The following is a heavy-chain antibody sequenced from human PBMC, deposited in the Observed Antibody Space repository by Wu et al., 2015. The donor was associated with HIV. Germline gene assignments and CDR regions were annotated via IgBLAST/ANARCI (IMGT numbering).Heavy chain of an antibody. D-gene: IGHD6-19*01. CDR1: RYTFTGYY. Sequence: QVQLVQSGAEVKKPGASVKVSCKASRYTFTGYYMHWVRQAPGQGLEWMGWINPNSGGTNYAQKFQGRVTMTRDTSISTAYMELSRLRSDDTAVYYCARERARQWLRTGAFDIWGQGTMVTVSS. CDR3: ARERARQWLRTGAFDI. CDR2: INPNSGGT. J-gene: IGHJ3*02. V-gene: IGHV1-2*02.